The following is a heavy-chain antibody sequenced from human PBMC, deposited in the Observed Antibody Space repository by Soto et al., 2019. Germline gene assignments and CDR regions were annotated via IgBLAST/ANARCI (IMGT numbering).Heavy chain of an antibody. J-gene: IGHJ1*01. CDR1: GFTFGDYA. Sequence: PGGSLRLSCTASGFTFGDYAMSWFRQAPGKGLEWVGFIRSKAYGGTTEYAASVKGRFTISRDDSKSIAYLQMNSLKTEDTAVYYCTRDCSSGCSDPAAEYFQHWGQGTLVTVSS. D-gene: IGHD6-19*01. V-gene: IGHV3-49*03. CDR3: TRDCSSGCSDPAAEYFQH. CDR2: IRSKAYGGTT.